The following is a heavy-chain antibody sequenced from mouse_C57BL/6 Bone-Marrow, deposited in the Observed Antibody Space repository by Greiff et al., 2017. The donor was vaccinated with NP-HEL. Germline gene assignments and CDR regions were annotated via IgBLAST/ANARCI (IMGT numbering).Heavy chain of an antibody. CDR1: GFNITDYY. CDR3: TTYGLPYYFDY. D-gene: IGHD1-1*01. CDR2: IDPEDGDT. V-gene: IGHV14-1*01. J-gene: IGHJ2*01. Sequence: VQLQQSGAELVRPGASVKLSCTASGFNITDYYMHWVKQRPEQGLEWIGRIDPEDGDTEYAPKFQGKATMTADTSSNTAYLQLSSLTSEDTAVYYCTTYGLPYYFDYWGQGTTLTVSS.